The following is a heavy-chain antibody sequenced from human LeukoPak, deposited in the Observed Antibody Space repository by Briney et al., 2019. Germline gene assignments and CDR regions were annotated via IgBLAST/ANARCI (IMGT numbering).Heavy chain of an antibody. CDR1: GFTFSSYD. J-gene: IGHJ4*02. D-gene: IGHD6-13*01. CDR2: ISYDGSNQ. V-gene: IGHV3-30-3*01. CDR3: ARRYSNTWYYFDY. Sequence: GGTLTLTCTVSGFTFSSYDIHWVRQAPAQGLEWVAVISYDGSNQYYADSVKGRFTLSRDNSKNTLYLQMNSLRPEDTAVYYCARRYSNTWYYFDYCGQGTLVTVSS.